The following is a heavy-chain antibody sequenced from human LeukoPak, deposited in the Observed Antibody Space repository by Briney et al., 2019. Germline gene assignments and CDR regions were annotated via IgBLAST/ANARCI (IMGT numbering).Heavy chain of an antibody. D-gene: IGHD3-9*01. Sequence: GGSLRLSCAASGFTFSSYSMNWVRQAPGKGLEWVSYISSSSSTIYYADSVKGRFTISRDNAKNSLYLQMNSLRAEDTAVYYCAGDYDILTGYQPLDYWGRGTLVTVSS. V-gene: IGHV3-48*04. CDR1: GFTFSSYS. CDR2: ISSSSSTI. J-gene: IGHJ4*02. CDR3: AGDYDILTGYQPLDY.